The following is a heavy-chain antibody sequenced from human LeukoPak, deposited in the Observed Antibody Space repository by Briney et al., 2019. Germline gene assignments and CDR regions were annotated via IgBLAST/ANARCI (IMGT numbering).Heavy chain of an antibody. CDR3: AKDLQAATAHKSYYSFGIYYYMDV. CDR2: ITVSGGST. Sequence: GGSLRLSCTASGFTFNSYAMNWVRQAPGKGLEWVSTITVSGGSTYYADSVKGRFTISRDNSKNTLYLQMNSLRAEDTAVYYCAKDLQAATAHKSYYSFGIYYYMDVWGKGTTVTVSS. J-gene: IGHJ6*03. CDR1: GFTFNSYA. D-gene: IGHD2-15*01. V-gene: IGHV3-23*01.